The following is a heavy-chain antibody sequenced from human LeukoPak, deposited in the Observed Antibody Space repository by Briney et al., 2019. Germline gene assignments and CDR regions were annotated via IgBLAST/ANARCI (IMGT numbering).Heavy chain of an antibody. V-gene: IGHV3-21*01. CDR2: ISGSSSYI. CDR3: ARDEYNWNVDAFDI. Sequence: GGSLRLSCAASGFTFSTYNMNWVRQAPGKGLEWVSSISGSSSYIYYADSVKGRFSISRDNAKNSLYLQMNSLRAEDTAVYYCARDEYNWNVDAFDIWGQGTVVTVSS. D-gene: IGHD1-20*01. J-gene: IGHJ3*02. CDR1: GFTFSTYN.